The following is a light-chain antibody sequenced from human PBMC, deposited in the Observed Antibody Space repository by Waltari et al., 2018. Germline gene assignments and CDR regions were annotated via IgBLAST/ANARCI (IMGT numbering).Light chain of an antibody. Sequence: QPVLTQPPSSSASPGESARLTCTLPSDTNVGDFILYWYQHNLGSPPRFLLYYNSDSEKAQGSGVPSRFSGSKDASANAGILLISGLQSEDEADYYCMFWPSNVWVFGGGTKLTVL. J-gene: IGLJ3*02. CDR1: SDTNVGDFI. V-gene: IGLV5-37*01. CDR2: YNSDSEK. CDR3: MFWPSNVWV.